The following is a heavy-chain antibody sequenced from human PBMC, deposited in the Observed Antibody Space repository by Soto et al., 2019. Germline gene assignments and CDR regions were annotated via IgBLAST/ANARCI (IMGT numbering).Heavy chain of an antibody. Sequence: QVQLVQSGAEVKKPGASVKVSCKASGYTFTSYYMHWVRQAPGQGLEWMGIINPSGGSTSYAQKSQGRVTMTRDTSTSTVYMELSSLRSEDTAVYFCTGGGLKNPRHWGQGTLVTVSS. J-gene: IGHJ4*02. D-gene: IGHD3-16*01. V-gene: IGHV1-46*01. CDR1: GYTFTSYY. CDR2: INPSGGST. CDR3: TGGGLKNPRH.